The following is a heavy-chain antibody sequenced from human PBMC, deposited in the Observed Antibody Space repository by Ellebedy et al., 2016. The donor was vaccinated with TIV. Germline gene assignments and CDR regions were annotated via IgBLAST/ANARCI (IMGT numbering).Heavy chain of an antibody. V-gene: IGHV2-70*11. D-gene: IGHD3-22*01. J-gene: IGHJ4*02. Sequence: SGPTLVKPTQTLTLTCTFSGFSLSTTGVGVGWIRQPPGKALEWLARIDWDDDKYYSTSLKTRLTISKDTSKNQVVLTMTNMDPVDTATYYCARIFYYDSSGYFDYWGQGTLVTVSS. CDR2: IDWDDDK. CDR3: ARIFYYDSSGYFDY. CDR1: GFSLSTTGVG.